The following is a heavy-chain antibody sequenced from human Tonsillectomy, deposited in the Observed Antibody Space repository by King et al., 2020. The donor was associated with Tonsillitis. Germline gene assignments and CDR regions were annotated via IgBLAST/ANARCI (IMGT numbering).Heavy chain of an antibody. CDR3: ATRPEEPPYYYFGLDV. J-gene: IGHJ6*02. CDR1: GFTFSSYA. V-gene: IGHV3-30*03. Sequence: VQLVESGGGVVQPGRSLRLSCAASGFTFSSYAMHWVRQAPGKGLEWVAIISYNGSNKYYADSVKGRFTISRDNSKNTLYLQMNSLRAEDTAVYYCATRPEEPPYYYFGLDVWGQGTTVTVSS. D-gene: IGHD1-14*01. CDR2: ISYNGSNK.